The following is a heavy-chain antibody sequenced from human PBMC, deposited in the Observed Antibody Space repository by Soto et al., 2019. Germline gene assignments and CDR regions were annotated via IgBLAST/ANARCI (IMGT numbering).Heavy chain of an antibody. V-gene: IGHV3-7*03. Sequence: GGSLRLSCEVSGFTLSMYSMTWVRQAPGKGLEWVAKIPQEGSDGHYVDSVKGRFTISRDNAKNSVYLQMNSLCAEDTAVYYCARGQLILPAHDFFYGSDVWGQGAKVTVSS. J-gene: IGHJ6*02. D-gene: IGHD2-21*02. CDR1: GFTLSMYS. CDR2: IPQEGSDG. CDR3: ARGQLILPAHDFFYGSDV.